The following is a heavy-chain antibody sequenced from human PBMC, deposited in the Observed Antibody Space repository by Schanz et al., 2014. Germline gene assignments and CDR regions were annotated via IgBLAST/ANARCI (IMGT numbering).Heavy chain of an antibody. Sequence: QVQLQESGPGLVKPSETLSLTCTVSGGSISSYYWSWIRQPAGKGLEWIGRIYTNGSTKYNPSLKSRVTMSVDTSKNQFSLKLTSMTAADTAVYYCARVVGGAEWLLYDDYYYNLDVWGQGTTVTVSS. D-gene: IGHD3-3*01. V-gene: IGHV4-4*07. CDR2: IYTNGST. CDR3: ARVVGGAEWLLYDDYYYNLDV. CDR1: GGSISSYY. J-gene: IGHJ6*02.